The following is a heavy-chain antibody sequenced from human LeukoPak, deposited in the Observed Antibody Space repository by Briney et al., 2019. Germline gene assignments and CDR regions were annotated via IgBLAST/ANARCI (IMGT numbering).Heavy chain of an antibody. V-gene: IGHV4-39*07. CDR1: GGSISSSSYY. CDR3: ARDGAEWLRGRDYYYMDV. Sequence: SETLSLTCTVPGGSISSSSYYWGWIRQPPGKGLEWIGSIYYSGSTYYNPSLKSRVTISVDTSKNQFSLKLSSVTAADTAVYYCARDGAEWLRGRDYYYMDVWGKGTTVTVSS. J-gene: IGHJ6*03. CDR2: IYYSGST. D-gene: IGHD5-12*01.